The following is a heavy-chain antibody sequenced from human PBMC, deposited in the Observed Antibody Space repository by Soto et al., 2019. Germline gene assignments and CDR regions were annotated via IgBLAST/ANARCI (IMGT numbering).Heavy chain of an antibody. J-gene: IGHJ4*02. CDR1: GYTFTGYY. CDR2: INPNSGGT. Sequence: GASVKVSCKASGYTFTGYYMHWVRQAPGQGIEWMGWINPNSGGTNYAQKFQGWVTMTRDTSISTAYMELSRLRSDDTAVYYCARGTENLIYYFDYWGQGTLVTVS. CDR3: ARGTENLIYYFDY. V-gene: IGHV1-2*04. D-gene: IGHD2-8*01.